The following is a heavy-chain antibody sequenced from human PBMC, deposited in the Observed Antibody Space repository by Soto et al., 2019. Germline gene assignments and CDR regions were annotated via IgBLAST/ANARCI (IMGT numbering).Heavy chain of an antibody. D-gene: IGHD6-13*01. Sequence: SETLSLTCAVYGGSFSGYYWSWIRQPPGKGLEWIGEINHSGSTNYNPSLKSRVTISVDTSKNQFSLKLGSVTAADTAVYYCAIRRGIAAAGTHFDYWGQGTLVTVSS. CDR2: INHSGST. J-gene: IGHJ4*02. CDR3: AIRRGIAAAGTHFDY. V-gene: IGHV4-34*01. CDR1: GGSFSGYY.